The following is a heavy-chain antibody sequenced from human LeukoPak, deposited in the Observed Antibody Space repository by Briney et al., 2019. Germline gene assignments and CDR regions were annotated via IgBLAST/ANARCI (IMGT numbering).Heavy chain of an antibody. D-gene: IGHD3-22*01. J-gene: IGHJ3*02. V-gene: IGHV3-11*04. CDR2: ISSSGSTI. CDR3: AREGHYYDSSGYYPWRRDAFDI. Sequence: QPGGSLRLSCAASGFTFSDYYMSWIRQAPGKGLEWVSYISSSGSTIYYADSVKGRFTISRDNAKNSQYLQMNSLRAEDTAVYYCAREGHYYDSSGYYPWRRDAFDIWGQGTMVTVSS. CDR1: GFTFSDYY.